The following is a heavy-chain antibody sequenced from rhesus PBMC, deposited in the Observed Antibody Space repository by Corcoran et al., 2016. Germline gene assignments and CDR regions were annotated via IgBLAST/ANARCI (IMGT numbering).Heavy chain of an antibody. J-gene: IGHJ3*01. Sequence: QLRLQESGPGLVKPSETLSLTCAVSGGSISGYYWSWIRQPPGKGLEWIGNIDGNIAGNNSHPPLQSRVPISKAPARNQCPRKLGFVTAADAAVFYCAGQGWIWTGFPGYDAFNFWGQGLRVTVSS. CDR2: IDGNIAGN. CDR1: GGSISGYY. D-gene: IGHD3-3*01. CDR3: AGQGWIWTGFPGYDAFNF. V-gene: IGHV4-81*01.